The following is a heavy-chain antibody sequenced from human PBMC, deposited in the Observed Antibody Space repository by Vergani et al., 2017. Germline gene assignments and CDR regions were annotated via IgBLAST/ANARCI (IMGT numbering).Heavy chain of an antibody. CDR3: ARISRGGLNDY. J-gene: IGHJ4*02. V-gene: IGHV4-34*01. CDR2: INHSGST. Sequence: QVQLQQWGAGLLKPSETLSLTCAVYGGSFSGYYWSWIRQPPGKGLEWIGEINHSGSTNYNPSLKSRVTISVDTSKNQFSLKLSSVTAADPAVYYCARISRGGLNDYWGQGTLVTVSS. D-gene: IGHD3-16*01. CDR1: GGSFSGYY.